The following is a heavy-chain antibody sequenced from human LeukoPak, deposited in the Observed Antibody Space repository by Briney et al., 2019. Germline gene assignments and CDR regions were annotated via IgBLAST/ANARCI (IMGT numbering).Heavy chain of an antibody. V-gene: IGHV1-2*02. CDR3: ARDIPHYGSGTIEQRGFDY. Sequence: ASVKVSCKASGYTFTGYHMHWVRQAPGQGLEWMGWINPNSGGTNYAQKFQGRVTMTRDTSISTAYMELSRLRSDDTAVYYCARDIPHYGSGTIEQRGFDYWGQGTLVTVSS. CDR1: GYTFTGYH. CDR2: INPNSGGT. D-gene: IGHD3-10*01. J-gene: IGHJ4*02.